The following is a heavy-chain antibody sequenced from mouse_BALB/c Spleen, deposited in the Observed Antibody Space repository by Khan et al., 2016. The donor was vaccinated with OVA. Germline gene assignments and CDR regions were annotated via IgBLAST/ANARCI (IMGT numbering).Heavy chain of an antibody. J-gene: IGHJ4*01. CDR1: GYTFTNYW. CDR2: IFPGNDDT. CDR3: ATHVHYAMDY. Sequence: QVRLQQSGAELARPGASVNLSCKASGYTFTNYWIHWVRQRPGQGLEWIGSIFPGNDDTNYTQKFKGKATLTADISSSTACMQIRTLASEDSAVYYCATHVHYAMDYWGQGTSVTVSS. V-gene: IGHV1-87*01.